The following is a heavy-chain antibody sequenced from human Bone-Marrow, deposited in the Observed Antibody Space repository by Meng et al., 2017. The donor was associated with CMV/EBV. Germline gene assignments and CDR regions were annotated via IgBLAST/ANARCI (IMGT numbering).Heavy chain of an antibody. V-gene: IGHV3-74*01. J-gene: IGHJ4*02. CDR2: INSDGSDT. Sequence: GESLKISCAASRFTFSTYWMHWVRQAPGKGLVWVSRINSDGSDTTYADSVKGRFTISRDNAKNTVYLQMNSLRDEDTAVYYCARDGYSGSYWGYFYYWGQGTLVTVSS. CDR1: RFTFSTYW. CDR3: ARDGYSGSYWGYFYY. D-gene: IGHD1-26*01.